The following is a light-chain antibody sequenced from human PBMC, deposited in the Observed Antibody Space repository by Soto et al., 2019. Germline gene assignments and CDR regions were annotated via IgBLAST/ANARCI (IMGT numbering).Light chain of an antibody. Sequence: DIVMTQSPLSLPVTPGEPASISCRSSQSLLHSNGYNYLDWYLQKPGQSPQLLIYLGSNRASGVPDRFSGSGSGTDFTLKISRVEAEDVGVYYCMQALPKGFTFGPGTKVEIK. CDR2: LGS. CDR1: QSLLHSNGYNY. J-gene: IGKJ3*01. V-gene: IGKV2-28*01. CDR3: MQALPKGFT.